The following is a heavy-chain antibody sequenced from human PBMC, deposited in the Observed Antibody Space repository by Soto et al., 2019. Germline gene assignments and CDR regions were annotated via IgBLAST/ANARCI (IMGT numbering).Heavy chain of an antibody. CDR2: IYYSGTT. D-gene: IGHD3-22*01. CDR1: GGSISSTSYY. J-gene: IGHJ5*02. V-gene: IGHV4-39*02. Sequence: SETLSLTCTVSGGSISSTSYYWDWIRQPPGKGLEWIGSIYYSGTTYYNPSLKSRVTISVDTSKNQFSLKLSSVTAADTAVYYCAREYDYDSSWSREDWLDPWGQGPLVAVSS. CDR3: AREYDYDSSWSREDWLDP.